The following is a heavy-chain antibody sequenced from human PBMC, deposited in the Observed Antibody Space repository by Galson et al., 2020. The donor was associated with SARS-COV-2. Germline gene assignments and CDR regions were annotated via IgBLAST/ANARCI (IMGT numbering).Heavy chain of an antibody. Sequence: SETLSLTCGVSGGSTSRDYWTWIRQSPEKGLEWIGYADYSGYTTYNPSLKSRLAISVDTSKNQFSLRLTSVTAADTAVYYCARVLRTMTPGFHYYYYMDVWGKGTTVIVSS. J-gene: IGHJ6*03. CDR1: GGSTSRDY. V-gene: IGHV4-59*01. D-gene: IGHD2-15*01. CDR3: ARVLRTMTPGFHYYYYMDV. CDR2: ADYSGYT.